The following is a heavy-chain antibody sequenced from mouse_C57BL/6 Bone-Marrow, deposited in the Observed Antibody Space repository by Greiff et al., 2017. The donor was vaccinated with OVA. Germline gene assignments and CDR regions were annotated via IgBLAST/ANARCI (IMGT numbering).Heavy chain of an antibody. Sequence: EVQLQQSGPELVKPGASVKISCKASGYTFTDYYMNWVKQSHGKSLEWIGDINPNNGGTSYNQKFKGKATLTVDKSSSTAYMQLSSLTSEDSAVYYCARKGDYSNYVDYAMDYWGQGTSVTVSS. CDR2: INPNNGGT. V-gene: IGHV1-26*01. CDR1: GYTFTDYY. CDR3: ARKGDYSNYVDYAMDY. J-gene: IGHJ4*01. D-gene: IGHD2-5*01.